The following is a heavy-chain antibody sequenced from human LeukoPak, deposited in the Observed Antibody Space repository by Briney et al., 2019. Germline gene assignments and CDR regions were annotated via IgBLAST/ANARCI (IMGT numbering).Heavy chain of an antibody. CDR3: ARAPDYCYYYYMDV. V-gene: IGHV4-61*09. CDR2: IYTSGST. CDR1: GGSISSGSYY. J-gene: IGHJ6*03. Sequence: PSQTLSLTCTVSGGSISSGSYYWSWIRQPAGKGLEWIGHIYTSGSTKYNPSLKSRVTISVDTSKNQFSLKLSSVTAADTAVYYCARAPDYCYYYYMDVWGKGTTVTISS. D-gene: IGHD1-14*01.